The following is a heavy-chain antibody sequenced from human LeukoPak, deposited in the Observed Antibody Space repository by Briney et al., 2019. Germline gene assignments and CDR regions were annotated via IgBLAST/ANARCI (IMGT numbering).Heavy chain of an antibody. CDR1: GFTFSYA. CDR3: AINNYDILTRFDY. Sequence: GASLRLSCAASGFTFSYAMNWVRQAPGKGLQRVSAISGSGDSTYYADSVKGRFTISRDNSKNTLYLQMNSLRAEDTAVYYCAINNYDILTRFDYWGQGTLVTVSS. D-gene: IGHD3-9*01. J-gene: IGHJ4*02. V-gene: IGHV3-23*01. CDR2: ISGSGDST.